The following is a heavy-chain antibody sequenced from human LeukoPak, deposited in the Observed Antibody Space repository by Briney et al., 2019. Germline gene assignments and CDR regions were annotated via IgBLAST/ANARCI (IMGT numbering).Heavy chain of an antibody. V-gene: IGHV3-48*04. D-gene: IGHD3-10*01. J-gene: IGHJ6*02. Sequence: GGSLRLSCAASGFTFGNYWMNWVRQAPGKGLEWVSYISSSGSTIYYADSVKGRFTISRDNAKNSLYLQMNSLRAEDTAVYYCARDRSGLFYYGMDVWGQGTTVTVSS. CDR3: ARDRSGLFYYGMDV. CDR1: GFTFGNYW. CDR2: ISSSGSTI.